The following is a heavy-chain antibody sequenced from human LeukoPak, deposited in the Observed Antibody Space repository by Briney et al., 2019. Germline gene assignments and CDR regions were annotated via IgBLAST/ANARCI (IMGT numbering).Heavy chain of an antibody. J-gene: IGHJ4*02. CDR3: ARDRGVFNYDSSGYYDY. D-gene: IGHD3-22*01. CDR1: GYTFTSYY. CDR2: INPSGGST. V-gene: IGHV1-46*01. Sequence: GASVKVSCKASGYTFTSYYMHWVRQAPGQGLEWMGIINPSGGSTSYAQKFQGRVTMTRDMSAGTVYMELSSLRSEDTAVYYCARDRGVFNYDSSGYYDYWGQGTLVTVSS.